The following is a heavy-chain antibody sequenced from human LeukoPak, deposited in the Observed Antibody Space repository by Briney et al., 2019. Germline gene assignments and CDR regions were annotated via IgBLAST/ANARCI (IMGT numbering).Heavy chain of an antibody. CDR1: GFTFSLYG. CDR3: AKDAQRGFDYSNSLES. J-gene: IGHJ5*01. V-gene: IGHV3-33*06. CDR2: IWSDRSNK. D-gene: IGHD4-11*01. Sequence: HSGGSLRLSCAPSGFTFSLYGMLWVRQAPGKGLEGVTDIWSDRSNKYFGDSVKGRFTISRDNSQDTLYLQMNSLRVEDTAVYYCAKDAQRGFDYSNSLESWGQGTLVTVSS.